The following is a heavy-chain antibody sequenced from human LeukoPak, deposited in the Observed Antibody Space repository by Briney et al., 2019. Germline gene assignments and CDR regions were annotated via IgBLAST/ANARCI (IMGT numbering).Heavy chain of an antibody. V-gene: IGHV4-39*07. CDR3: ASHCSGGSCYRYYFDY. CDR1: GASISSSTYN. D-gene: IGHD2-15*01. J-gene: IGHJ4*02. CDR2: IYYSGST. Sequence: SETLSLTCAVSGASISSSTYNWGWIRQPPGKGLERIVTIYYSGSTYYNPSLKSRVTISVDTSKSQFSLKLSSVTAADTAVYYCASHCSGGSCYRYYFDYWGQGTLVTVSS.